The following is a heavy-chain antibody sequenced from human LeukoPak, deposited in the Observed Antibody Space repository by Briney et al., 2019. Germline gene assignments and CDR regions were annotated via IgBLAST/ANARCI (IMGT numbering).Heavy chain of an antibody. D-gene: IGHD4-17*01. CDR3: ARGQSGDLGHPFGFDY. V-gene: IGHV1-18*01. CDR1: DYTFTSYG. CDR2: ISAYTANT. J-gene: IGHJ4*02. Sequence: ASVKVSCKASDYTFTSYGISWVRQAPGQGLEWMGWISAYTANTNYAQKVQGRVTMTTDTSTSTAYMELRSLRSDDTAVYYCARGQSGDLGHPFGFDYWGQGTLVTVSS.